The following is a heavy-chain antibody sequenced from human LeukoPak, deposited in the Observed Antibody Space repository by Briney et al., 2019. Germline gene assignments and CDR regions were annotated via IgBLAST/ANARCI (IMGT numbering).Heavy chain of an antibody. Sequence: SETLSLTCTVSGGSISSSSYYWGWIRQPPGKGLECIGSIYYSGSTYYNPSLKSRLTISVDTSKNQFSLKMSSVTAADTAVYFCARQLYVSGSYYAPMDVWGKGTTVTISS. CDR2: IYYSGST. CDR3: ARQLYVSGSYYAPMDV. J-gene: IGHJ6*03. CDR1: GGSISSSSYY. V-gene: IGHV4-39*01. D-gene: IGHD3-10*01.